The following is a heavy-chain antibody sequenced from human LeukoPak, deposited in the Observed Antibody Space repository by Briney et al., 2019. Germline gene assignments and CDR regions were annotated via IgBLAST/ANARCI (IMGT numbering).Heavy chain of an antibody. Sequence: GGSLRLSCAASGFTFSSYCINWVRQAPGKGLEWVSSISSTSGFIYYADSVEGRFTIFRDNAKNSLYLQMNSLRAEDTAVYYCARARVGHSDYYGMDVWGPGTTVTVSS. J-gene: IGHJ6*02. CDR1: GFTFSSYC. CDR3: ARARVGHSDYYGMDV. CDR2: ISSTSGFI. D-gene: IGHD2-21*01. V-gene: IGHV3-21*01.